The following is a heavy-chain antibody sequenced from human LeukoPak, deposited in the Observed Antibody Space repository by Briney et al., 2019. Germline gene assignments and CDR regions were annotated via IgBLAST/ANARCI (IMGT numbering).Heavy chain of an antibody. CDR3: ARGNYDYFDY. V-gene: IGHV4-34*01. Sequence: PSETLSLTCAVYGGSFSGYHCSWIRQPPGKGLEWVGEINHRGSTNYNPSLKSRVTISVDTSKNQFSLKLSSVTAADTAVYYCARGNYDYFDYWGQGNLVTVSP. CDR2: INHRGST. CDR1: GGSFSGYH. J-gene: IGHJ4*02. D-gene: IGHD1-7*01.